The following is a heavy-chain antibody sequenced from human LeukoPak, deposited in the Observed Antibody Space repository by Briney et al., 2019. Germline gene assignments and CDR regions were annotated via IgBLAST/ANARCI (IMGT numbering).Heavy chain of an antibody. V-gene: IGHV3-21*01. Sequence: GGSLRLSCAASGFTFSSYSMNWVRQAPGKGLEWVSSTSSSSSYIYYADSVKGRFTISRDNAKNSLYLQMNSLRAEDTAVYYCSGGQKTGQQLFRGYFDSGGKGPLVPVP. CDR2: TSSSSSYI. CDR1: GFTFSSYS. J-gene: IGHJ4*02. CDR3: SGGQKTGQQLFRGYFDS. D-gene: IGHD6-13*01.